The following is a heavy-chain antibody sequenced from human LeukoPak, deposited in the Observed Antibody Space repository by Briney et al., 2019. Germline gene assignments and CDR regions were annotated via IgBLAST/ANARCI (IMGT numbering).Heavy chain of an antibody. CDR2: MNPNSGNT. CDR1: GYTFTSYD. CDR3: ARGRIAVAGGDY. Sequence: ASVKVSCKDSGYTFTSYDINWVRQATGQGLEWMGWMNPNSGNTGYAQKFQGRVTMTRNTSISTAYMELSSLRSEDTAVYYCARGRIAVAGGDYWGQGTLVTVSS. V-gene: IGHV1-8*01. D-gene: IGHD6-19*01. J-gene: IGHJ4*02.